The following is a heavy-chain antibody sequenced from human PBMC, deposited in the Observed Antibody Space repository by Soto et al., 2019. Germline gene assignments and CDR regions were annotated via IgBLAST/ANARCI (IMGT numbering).Heavy chain of an antibody. Sequence: ASVKVSCKASGYTFTGYYMHWVRQAPGQGLEWMGWINPNSGGTNYAQKFQGWVTMTRDTSISTAYMELSRLRSDDTAVYYCARGNLNLRFLEWSPPNWFDPWGQGTLVTVSS. CDR1: GYTFTGYY. CDR3: ARGNLNLRFLEWSPPNWFDP. J-gene: IGHJ5*02. CDR2: INPNSGGT. V-gene: IGHV1-2*04. D-gene: IGHD3-3*01.